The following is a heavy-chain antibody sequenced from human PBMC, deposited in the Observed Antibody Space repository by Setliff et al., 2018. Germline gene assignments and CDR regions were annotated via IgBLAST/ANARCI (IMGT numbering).Heavy chain of an antibody. V-gene: IGHV3-23*01. Sequence: GGSLRLSCAASGFTLGDFAMTWVRQAPGKGLEWVSGIGGRGISTYYADSVRGRFAISRGNAKTSLYLQMSSLTAEDTAVYYCARMGPTWSTHAFDIWGRGTMVTVSS. CDR2: IGGRGIST. CDR3: ARMGPTWSTHAFDI. D-gene: IGHD1-26*01. J-gene: IGHJ3*02. CDR1: GFTLGDFA.